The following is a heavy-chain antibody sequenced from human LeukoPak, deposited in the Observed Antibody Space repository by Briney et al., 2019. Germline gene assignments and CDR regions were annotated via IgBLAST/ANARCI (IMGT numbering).Heavy chain of an antibody. D-gene: IGHD4-17*01. CDR1: GGSISSYY. Sequence: PSETLSLTCTVSGGSISSYYWSWIRQPPGKGLEWIGYIYYSGSTNYNPSLKSRVTISVDTSKNQFSLKLSSVTAADTAIYYCAAMTTVTMYSYFFDSWGQGTLLTVSS. CDR2: IYYSGST. V-gene: IGHV4-59*01. J-gene: IGHJ4*02. CDR3: AAMTTVTMYSYFFDS.